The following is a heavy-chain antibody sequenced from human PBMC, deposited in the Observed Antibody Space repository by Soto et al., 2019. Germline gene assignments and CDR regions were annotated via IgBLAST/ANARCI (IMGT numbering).Heavy chain of an antibody. J-gene: IGHJ4*02. CDR1: GFTFSSYA. CDR3: ARHKRDLRFLEWSYYFDY. CDR2: ISYDGSNK. V-gene: IGHV3-30-3*01. Sequence: SLRLSCAASGFTFSSYAIHWVRQAPGKGLEWVALISYDGSNKYYADSVKGRFTISRDNSKNTLYLQMNSLRAEDTAVYYCARHKRDLRFLEWSYYFDYWGQGT. D-gene: IGHD3-3*01.